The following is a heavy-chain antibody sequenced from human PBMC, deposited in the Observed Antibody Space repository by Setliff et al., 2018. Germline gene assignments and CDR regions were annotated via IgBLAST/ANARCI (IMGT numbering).Heavy chain of an antibody. J-gene: IGHJ4*02. CDR3: AASRAYTGAVEEWFLPKTFDF. CDR2: IYVTEST. CDR1: GGSFSGYY. D-gene: IGHD3-10*01. Sequence: PSETLSLTCAVYGGSFSGYYWNWIRQPAGKGLEWIGRIYVTESTKYNPSLKSRVTLSIDTSKNQFSLKLSSVTAADAALYYCAASRAYTGAVEEWFLPKTFDFWGQGSPVTVSS. V-gene: IGHV4-59*10.